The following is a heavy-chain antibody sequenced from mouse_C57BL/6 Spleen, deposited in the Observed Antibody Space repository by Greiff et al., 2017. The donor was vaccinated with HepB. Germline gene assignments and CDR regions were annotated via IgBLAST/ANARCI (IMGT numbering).Heavy chain of an antibody. V-gene: IGHV1-9*01. CDR1: GYTFTGYW. D-gene: IGHD1-1*01. CDR2: ILPGSGST. Sequence: QVQLKQSGAELMKPGASVKLSCKATGYTFTGYWIEWVKQRPGHGLEWIGEILPGSGSTNYNEKFKGKATFTADTSSNTAYMQLSSLTTEDSAIYYCARKDYYGSSYETWFAYWGQGTLVTVSA. J-gene: IGHJ3*01. CDR3: ARKDYYGSSYETWFAY.